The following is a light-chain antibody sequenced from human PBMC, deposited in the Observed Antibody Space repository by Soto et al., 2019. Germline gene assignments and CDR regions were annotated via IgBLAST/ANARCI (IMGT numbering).Light chain of an antibody. J-gene: IGLJ2*01. CDR2: GNF. Sequence: QSVLTQPPSVSGAPGQRVTISCTGSSSNIGAGYGVHWYQQLPGTAPKLLIYGNFNRPSGVPDRFSGSKSGTSASLAITGLQAADEADYYCQSSDSSLSGHVVFGGGTKVTVL. V-gene: IGLV1-40*01. CDR3: QSSDSSLSGHVV. CDR1: SSNIGAGYG.